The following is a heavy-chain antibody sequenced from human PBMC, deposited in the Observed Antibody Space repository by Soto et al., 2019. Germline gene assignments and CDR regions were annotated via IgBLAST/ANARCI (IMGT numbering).Heavy chain of an antibody. Sequence: GGSLRLSCAASGFTFSASAMSWVRQAPGKGLEWVSAISDSGDNTYYADSVKGRFTISRDNSKNTLYLQMNSLRAEDTAVYYCAKDTPTVTPFDYWGQGTLVTVSS. V-gene: IGHV3-23*01. CDR2: ISDSGDNT. CDR1: GFTFSASA. CDR3: AKDTPTVTPFDY. J-gene: IGHJ4*02. D-gene: IGHD4-17*01.